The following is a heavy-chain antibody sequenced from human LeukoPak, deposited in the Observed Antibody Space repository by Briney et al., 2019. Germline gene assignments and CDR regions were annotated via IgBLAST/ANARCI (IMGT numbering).Heavy chain of an antibody. Sequence: SETLSLSCAVFGGTFSKYYRSWIRQPPGKGLEWIGEINQSGSTNYNPSLKSRVTISVDTSKKQFSLRLSSVTAADTAVYYCARGYTEMTTILGYWGQGTLVTVSS. V-gene: IGHV4-34*01. J-gene: IGHJ4*02. CDR2: INQSGST. D-gene: IGHD5-24*01. CDR3: ARGYTEMTTILGY. CDR1: GGTFSKYY.